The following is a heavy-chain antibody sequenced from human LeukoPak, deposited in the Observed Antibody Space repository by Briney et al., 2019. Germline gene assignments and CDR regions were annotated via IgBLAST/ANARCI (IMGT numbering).Heavy chain of an antibody. D-gene: IGHD6-19*01. J-gene: IGHJ4*02. CDR2: IKSKTDGGTT. V-gene: IGHV3-15*01. CDR1: GFTFSSYA. Sequence: TGGSLRLSCAASGFTFSSYAMSWVRQAPGKGLEWVGRIKSKTDGGTTDYAAPVKGRFTISRDDSKNTLYLQMNSLKTEDTAMYYCVTGYSSDWSAWGQGTLVTVSS. CDR3: VTGYSSDWSA.